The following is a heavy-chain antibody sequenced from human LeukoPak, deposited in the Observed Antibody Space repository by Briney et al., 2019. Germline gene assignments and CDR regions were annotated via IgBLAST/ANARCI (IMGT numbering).Heavy chain of an antibody. D-gene: IGHD6-6*01. CDR1: GFTVSSNY. J-gene: IGHJ4*02. Sequence: PGGSLRLSCAASGFTVSSNYMSWVRQAPGKGLEWVSVIYSGGSTYYADSVKGRFTISRDNSKNTLSLQMNSLRAEDTAVYYCAREPRALIAARTFDYWGQGTLVTVSS. V-gene: IGHV3-53*01. CDR2: IYSGGST. CDR3: AREPRALIAARTFDY.